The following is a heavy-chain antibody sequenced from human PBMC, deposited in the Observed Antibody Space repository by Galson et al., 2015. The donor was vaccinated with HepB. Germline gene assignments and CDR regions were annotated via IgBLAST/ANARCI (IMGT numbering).Heavy chain of an antibody. CDR3: ARGHYYDSTGAYYFDY. V-gene: IGHV6-1*01. J-gene: IGHJ4*02. CDR2: TYYRSKWSS. CDR1: GDSVSSNSAA. Sequence: CAISGDSVSSNSAAWNWIRQSPSRGLEWLGRTYYRSKWSSDYAASAKSRITINADTSKNQFSLQLNSVTPEDTAVYYCARGHYYDSTGAYYFDYWGQGTLVTVSS. D-gene: IGHD3-22*01.